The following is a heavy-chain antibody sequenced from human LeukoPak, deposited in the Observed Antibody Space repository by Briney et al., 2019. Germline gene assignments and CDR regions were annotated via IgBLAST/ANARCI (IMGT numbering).Heavy chain of an antibody. CDR1: GFTFSSYA. D-gene: IGHD2-15*01. V-gene: IGHV3-30-3*01. Sequence: GRSLRLSCAASGFTFSSYAMHWVRQAPGKGLEWVAVISYDGSNKYYADSVKGRFTISRDNSKNTLYLQMNSLRAEDTAVYYCARAGRKYCSGGSCYYGMDVWGQGTTVTVPS. CDR2: ISYDGSNK. J-gene: IGHJ6*02. CDR3: ARAGRKYCSGGSCYYGMDV.